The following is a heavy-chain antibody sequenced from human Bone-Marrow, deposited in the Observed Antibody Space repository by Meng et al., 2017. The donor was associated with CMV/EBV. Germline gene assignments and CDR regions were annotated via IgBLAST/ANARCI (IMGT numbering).Heavy chain of an antibody. J-gene: IGHJ6*02. V-gene: IGHV3-48*03. CDR2: ISSSSSTI. CDR1: GFTFSSYE. D-gene: IGHD3-3*01. CDR3: ARLARRGNRFLEWSGCRPMDV. Sequence: GESLKISCAASGFTFSSYEMNWVRQAPGKGLEWVSYISSSSSTIYYADSVKGRFTISRDNAKNSLYLQMNSLRAEDTAVYYCARLARRGNRFLEWSGCRPMDVWGQGTTVTVSS.